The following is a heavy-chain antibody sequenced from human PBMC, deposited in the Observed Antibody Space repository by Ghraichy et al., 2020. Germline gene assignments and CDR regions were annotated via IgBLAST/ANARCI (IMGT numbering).Heavy chain of an antibody. Sequence: GGSLRLSCAASGFTFSSYGMHWVRQAPGKGLEWVAVISYDGSNKYYVDSVKGRFTISRDNSKNTLYLQMNSLRAEDTAVYYCAKDFYSSGWGDAFDIWGQGTMLTVSS. CDR3: AKDFYSSGWGDAFDI. CDR2: ISYDGSNK. D-gene: IGHD6-19*01. J-gene: IGHJ3*02. V-gene: IGHV3-30*18. CDR1: GFTFSSYG.